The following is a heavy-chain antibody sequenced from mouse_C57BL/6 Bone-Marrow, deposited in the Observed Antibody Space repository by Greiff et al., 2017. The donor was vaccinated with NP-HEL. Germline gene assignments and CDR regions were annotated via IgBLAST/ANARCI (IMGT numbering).Heavy chain of an antibody. CDR3: ARDGLCRDY. V-gene: IGHV5-4*01. CDR1: GFTFSSYA. CDR2: ISDGGSYT. J-gene: IGHJ2*01. Sequence: EVQLVESGGGLVKPGGSLKLSCAASGFTFSSYAMSWVRQTPEKRLEWVATISDGGSYTYYPDNVKGRFTISRDNAKNNLYLQMSHLKSEDTAMYYCARDGLCRDYWGQGTTLTVSS. D-gene: IGHD1-1*02.